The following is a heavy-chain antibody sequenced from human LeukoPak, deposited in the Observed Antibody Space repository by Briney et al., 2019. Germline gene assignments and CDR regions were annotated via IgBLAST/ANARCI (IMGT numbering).Heavy chain of an antibody. D-gene: IGHD3-22*01. CDR1: GGSISSGSYY. CDR2: IYTSGST. V-gene: IGHV4-61*02. Sequence: SQTLSLTCTVSGGSISSGSYYWSWIRQPAGKAQEWIGRIYTSGSTNYNPSLKSRVTISVDTPKNQFSLKLSSVTAADTAVYYCARDTSSGYYYDSSGLNWFDPWGQGTLVTVSS. CDR3: ARDTSSGYYYDSSGLNWFDP. J-gene: IGHJ5*02.